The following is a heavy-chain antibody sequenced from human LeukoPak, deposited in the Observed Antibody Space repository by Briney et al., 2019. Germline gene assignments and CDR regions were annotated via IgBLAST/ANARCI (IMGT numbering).Heavy chain of an antibody. V-gene: IGHV1-8*03. CDR2: MNPNSGNT. CDR3: ARGLGRGPHRLGITIFGVVTPSYYYYYMDV. CDR1: GYTFTGYY. Sequence: GASVKVSCKASGYTFTGYYMHWVRQAPGQGLEWMGWMNPNSGNTGYAQKFQGRVTITRNTSISTAYMELSSLRSEDTAVYYCARGLGRGPHRLGITIFGVVTPSYYYYYMDVWGKGTTVTVSS. D-gene: IGHD3-3*01. J-gene: IGHJ6*03.